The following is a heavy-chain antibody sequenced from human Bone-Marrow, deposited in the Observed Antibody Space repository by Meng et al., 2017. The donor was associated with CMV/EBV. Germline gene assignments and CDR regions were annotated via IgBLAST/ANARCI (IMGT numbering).Heavy chain of an antibody. J-gene: IGHJ4*02. CDR1: SY. D-gene: IGHD6-13*01. Sequence: SYWTRIRQHPGKGLEWIGYIYYSGGTNYNPSLQSRVTISVDTSKNQFSLKLSSVTAADTAMYYCARSVGCSSTYCYTYTSSWYPDYWGQGTLVTVSS. CDR2: IYYSGGT. CDR3: ARSVGCSSTYCYTYTSSWYPDY. V-gene: IGHV4-31*02.